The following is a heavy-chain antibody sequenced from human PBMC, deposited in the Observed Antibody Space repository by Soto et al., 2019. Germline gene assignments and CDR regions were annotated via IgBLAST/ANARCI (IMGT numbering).Heavy chain of an antibody. D-gene: IGHD3-10*01. CDR2: LRYAGDT. V-gene: IGHV3-13*01. CDR1: GFTLSTYD. Sequence: EVQLVESGGGLVQPGGSLRLSCAASGFTLSTYDMHWVRQATGKGLEWVAALRYAGDTYYPGSVKGRFTVSRESAKNSFYLQMNSLTAGDTAVYYCAKGPRSASGYYYMAVWGKGTTVTVSS. CDR3: AKGPRSASGYYYMAV. J-gene: IGHJ6*03.